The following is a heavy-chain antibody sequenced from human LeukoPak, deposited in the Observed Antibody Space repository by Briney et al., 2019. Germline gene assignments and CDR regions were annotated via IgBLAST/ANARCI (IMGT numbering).Heavy chain of an antibody. J-gene: IGHJ4*02. D-gene: IGHD2-15*01. CDR2: INAGNGNT. Sequence: ASVKVSCKASGYTFTSYAMHWVRQAPGQRLEWMGWINAGNGNTKYSQKFQGRVTMTRNTSISTAYMELSSLRSEDTAVYYCARKGWFSFDYWGQGTLVAVSS. CDR1: GYTFTSYA. CDR3: ARKGWFSFDY. V-gene: IGHV1-3*01.